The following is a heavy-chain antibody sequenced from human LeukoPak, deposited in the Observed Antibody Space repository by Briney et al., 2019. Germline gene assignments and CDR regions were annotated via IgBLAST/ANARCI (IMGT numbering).Heavy chain of an antibody. J-gene: IGHJ4*02. D-gene: IGHD7-27*01. V-gene: IGHV3-53*05. CDR1: GFTVSTSY. CDR3: ARALNTNWGTYDY. CDR2: IYSGGNT. Sequence: GGSLRLSCAASGFTVSTSYMSWVRQAPGKGLEWVSIIYSGGNTYYADSVKGRFTLSRDNSKNTLYLQMTSLRAEDTALYYCARALNTNWGTYDYWGQGTLVTISS.